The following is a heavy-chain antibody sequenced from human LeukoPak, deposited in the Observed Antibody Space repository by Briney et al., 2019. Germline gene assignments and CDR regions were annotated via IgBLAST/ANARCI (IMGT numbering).Heavy chain of an antibody. Sequence: PGRSLRLSCAASGFTFSRYGMHWVRQAPGKGLEWVAVIRYDGTDKDHADSVRGRFTISRDNSKNMLYLQMNSLRVEDTGVYYCAREYWESASKYFDYWGQGSLVTAS. CDR3: AREYWESASKYFDY. CDR2: IRYDGTDK. V-gene: IGHV3-33*01. CDR1: GFTFSRYG. J-gene: IGHJ4*02. D-gene: IGHD1-26*01.